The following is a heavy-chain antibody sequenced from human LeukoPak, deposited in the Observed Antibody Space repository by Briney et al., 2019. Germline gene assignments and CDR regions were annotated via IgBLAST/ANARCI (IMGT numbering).Heavy chain of an antibody. V-gene: IGHV4-4*07. J-gene: IGHJ4*02. CDR3: ARRDISSGWSFDY. D-gene: IGHD6-19*01. CDR2: IHTSGST. Sequence: SETLSLTCTVSGGSISNYHWSWIRQPTGKGLEWIGQIHTSGSTNYNPPLKSRVSMSIDTTEDQVSLTIRSVTAADTAFYYCARRDISSGWSFDYWGQGTLVTVSS. CDR1: GGSISNYH.